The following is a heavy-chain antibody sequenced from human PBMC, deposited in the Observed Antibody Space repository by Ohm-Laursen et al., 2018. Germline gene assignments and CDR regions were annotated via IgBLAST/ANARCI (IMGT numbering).Heavy chain of an antibody. V-gene: IGHV4-4*07. CDR3: ARQESGGWYPDY. CDR2: TYPSGST. CDR1: GGSISTCY. Sequence: PGTLSLTCTVSGGSISTCYWSWIRQPAAKGLEGIGRTYPSGSTTYNPSLKSRVTMSVDKTKNKFSLKLSSVTAADTAVYYCARQESGGWYPDYWGQGTLVTVSS. D-gene: IGHD6-19*01. J-gene: IGHJ4*02.